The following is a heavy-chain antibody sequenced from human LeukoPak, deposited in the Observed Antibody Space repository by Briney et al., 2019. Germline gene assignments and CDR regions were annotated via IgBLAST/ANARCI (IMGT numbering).Heavy chain of an antibody. CDR1: GFTVSSNY. CDR2: IYSGGST. CDR3: ARGTLGRVAVAGTRDY. V-gene: IGHV3-66*01. J-gene: IGHJ4*02. D-gene: IGHD6-19*01. Sequence: GGSLRLSCAASGFTVSSNYMSWVRQAPGKGLEWVSVIYSGGSTYYADSVKDRFTISRDNSKNTLYLQMNSLRAEDTAVYYCARGTLGRVAVAGTRDYWGQGTLVTVSS.